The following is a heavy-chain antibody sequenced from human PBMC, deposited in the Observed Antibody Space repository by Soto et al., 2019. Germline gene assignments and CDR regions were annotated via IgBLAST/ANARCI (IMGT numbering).Heavy chain of an antibody. Sequence: SETLSLTCTVSGGSMRSYYWSWIRQPPGKGLEWVGYAYYSGATNYNPSLKSRVTISVDTSKNQFSLKLSSVTAADTAVYYCASRTGRGYYGMDVWGQGTTVTVS. CDR3: ASRTGRGYYGMDV. CDR2: AYYSGAT. CDR1: GGSMRSYY. D-gene: IGHD7-27*01. J-gene: IGHJ6*02. V-gene: IGHV4-59*01.